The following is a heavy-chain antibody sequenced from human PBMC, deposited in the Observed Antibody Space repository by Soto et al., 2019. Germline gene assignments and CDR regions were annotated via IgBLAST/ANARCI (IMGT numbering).Heavy chain of an antibody. CDR2: VSYSGST. J-gene: IGHJ6*02. D-gene: IGHD2-15*01. CDR3: ARDSVLAVSRYFYHAVDV. V-gene: IGHV4-61*08. Sequence: SETLSLTCSVSGGSVGSSGSYWSWIRQPPGKGLEWIGYVSYSGSTNYNASLTTRVTISVDTSKNQFSLTLNSVTPADTAVYFCARDSVLAVSRYFYHAVDVWGQGTTVTVSS. CDR1: GGSVGSSGSY.